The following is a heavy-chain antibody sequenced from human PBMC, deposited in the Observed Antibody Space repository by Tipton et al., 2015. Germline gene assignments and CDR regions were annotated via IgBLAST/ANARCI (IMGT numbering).Heavy chain of an antibody. CDR1: GGAITSDGFY. J-gene: IGHJ4*02. V-gene: IGHV4-31*03. Sequence: TLSLTCTVSGGAITSDGFYWSWIRQHPGKGLEWSGYIFYTGSTYYNRSLKSRATLSVDTSKNQFSLKLSSVTAADTAVYYCARDGYNSNYFDYWGQGTLVTVSS. D-gene: IGHD5-24*01. CDR2: IFYTGST. CDR3: ARDGYNSNYFDY.